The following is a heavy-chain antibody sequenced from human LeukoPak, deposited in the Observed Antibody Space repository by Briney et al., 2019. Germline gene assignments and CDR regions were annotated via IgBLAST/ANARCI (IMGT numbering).Heavy chain of an antibody. CDR1: GGSISSSSYY. D-gene: IGHD3-3*01. CDR3: ARQVNWSGLY. V-gene: IGHV4-39*01. J-gene: IGHJ4*02. CDR2: IYYSGST. Sequence: PSETLSLTCTVSGGSISSSSYYWGWIRQPPGKGLGWIGSIYYSGSTYYNPSLKSRVTISVDTSKNQFSLKLSSVTAADTAVYYCARQVNWSGLYWGQGTLVTVSS.